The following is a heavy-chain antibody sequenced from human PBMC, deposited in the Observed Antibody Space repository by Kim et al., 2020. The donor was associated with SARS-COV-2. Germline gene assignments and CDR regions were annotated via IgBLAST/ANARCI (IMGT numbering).Heavy chain of an antibody. V-gene: IGHV1-24*01. CDR2: FDPEDGET. D-gene: IGHD3-3*01. CDR1: GYTLTELS. Sequence: ASVKVSCKVSGYTLTELSMHWVRQAPGKGLEWMGGFDPEDGETIYAQKFQGRVTMTADTTTDTAYMGLSILRSEDTAVYYCATSISIFGGFDPWGQGTLVTVSS. CDR3: ATSISIFGGFDP. J-gene: IGHJ5*02.